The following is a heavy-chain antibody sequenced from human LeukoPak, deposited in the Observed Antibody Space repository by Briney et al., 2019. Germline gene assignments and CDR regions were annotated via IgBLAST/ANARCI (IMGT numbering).Heavy chain of an antibody. V-gene: IGHV3-21*04. D-gene: IGHD1-26*01. CDR3: ARDGDSGSYRWEAFDI. CDR2: ITSSSSYT. Sequence: GGSQRLSCAASGFTFSTYNMNWVRQAPGKGLEWVSSITSSSSYTFYADSVKGRFTISRDNSKNTLYLHMNSLRAEDTAVYYCARDGDSGSYRWEAFDIWGQGTMVTVSS. CDR1: GFTFSTYN. J-gene: IGHJ3*02.